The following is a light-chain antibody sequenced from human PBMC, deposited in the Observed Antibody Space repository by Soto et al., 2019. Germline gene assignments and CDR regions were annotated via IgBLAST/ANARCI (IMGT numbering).Light chain of an antibody. Sequence: DIVMTQSPDSLAVSLGERATLSCRASQSVSDYLAWYQQRPGQAPRLLIFGASTRATGFPARFSGSGSGTEFTLTISSLQSEDFAVYYCQQYKDWPHTFGQGTKVDIK. V-gene: IGKV3-15*01. CDR1: QSVSDY. J-gene: IGKJ1*01. CDR3: QQYKDWPHT. CDR2: GAS.